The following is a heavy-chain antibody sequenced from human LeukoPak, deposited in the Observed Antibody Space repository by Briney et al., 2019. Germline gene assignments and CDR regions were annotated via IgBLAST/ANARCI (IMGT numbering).Heavy chain of an antibody. J-gene: IGHJ5*02. CDR3: ARARSYRHQLNALSYWFDP. Sequence: ASVKVSCKASGYTFTSYGISWVRQATGQGLEWMGWMNPNSGNTGYALKFQGRVTMTRNTSINTAYMELNSLRSEDAAVYYCARARSYRHQLNALSYWFDPWGQGTLVTVSS. CDR1: GYTFTSYG. CDR2: MNPNSGNT. V-gene: IGHV1-8*02. D-gene: IGHD5-24*01.